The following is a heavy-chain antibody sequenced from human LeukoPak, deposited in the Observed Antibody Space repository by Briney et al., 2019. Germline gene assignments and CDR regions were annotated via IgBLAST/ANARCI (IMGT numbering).Heavy chain of an antibody. CDR2: ISTSTI. CDR3: ARDSHWGFDY. Sequence: GGSLRLSCAASGFSFSNYAMSWVRQAPGKGLEWVSYISTSTIHYADSVKGRFTISRDNAKNSLYLQMNSLRDEDTAVYYCARDSHWGFDYWGQGTLVTVSS. D-gene: IGHD7-27*01. CDR1: GFSFSNYA. J-gene: IGHJ4*02. V-gene: IGHV3-48*02.